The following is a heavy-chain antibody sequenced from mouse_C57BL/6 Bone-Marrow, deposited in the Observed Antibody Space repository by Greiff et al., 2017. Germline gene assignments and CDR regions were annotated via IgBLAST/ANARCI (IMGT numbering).Heavy chain of an antibody. CDR2: ISSGSSTI. V-gene: IGHV5-17*01. J-gene: IGHJ2*01. CDR3: ASLYYDYDEDGFDY. CDR1: GFTFSDYG. D-gene: IGHD2-4*01. Sequence: VQLQQSGGGLVKPGGSLKLSCAASGFTFSDYGMHWVRQAPEKGLEWVAYISSGSSTIYYADTVKGRFTISRDNAKNTLFLQMTSLRSEDTAMYYCASLYYDYDEDGFDYWGQGTTLTVSS.